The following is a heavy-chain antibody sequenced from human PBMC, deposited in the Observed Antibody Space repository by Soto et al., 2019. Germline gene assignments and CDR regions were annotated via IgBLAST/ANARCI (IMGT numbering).Heavy chain of an antibody. CDR1: GDSISRGDYY. D-gene: IGHD2-15*01. V-gene: IGHV4-30-4*01. CDR2: IYYSGNT. CDR3: ARRYGGNFDY. J-gene: IGHJ4*02. Sequence: SETLSLTCTVSGDSISRGDYYWSWIRQPPGKGLEWIGCIYYSGNTYYNPSLKRRFSISVDTSKNQSSLKLSSVTAADTAVYYCARRYGGNFDYWGQGTLVTVSS.